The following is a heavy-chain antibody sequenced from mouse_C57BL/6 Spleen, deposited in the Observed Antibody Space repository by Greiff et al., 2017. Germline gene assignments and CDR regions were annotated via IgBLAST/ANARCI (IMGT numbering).Heavy chain of an antibody. J-gene: IGHJ2*01. D-gene: IGHD3-3*01. V-gene: IGHV5-4*01. CDR2: ISDGGSYT. CDR1: GFTFSSYA. Sequence: EVQLVESGGGLVKPGGSLKLSCAASGFTFSSYAVSWVRQTPEKRLEWVATISDGGSYTYYPDNVKGRFTIARDNAKNNLYLQMSHLKSEDTAMYYCEKGDRYWGQGTTLTVSS. CDR3: EKGDRY.